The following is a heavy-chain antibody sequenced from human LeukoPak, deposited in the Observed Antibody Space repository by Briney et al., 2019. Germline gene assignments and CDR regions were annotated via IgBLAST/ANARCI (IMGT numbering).Heavy chain of an antibody. Sequence: GGSLRLSCAASGFTFSTYWMTWVRQVPGKRLEWVANIKQDGSEKYYVDSVKGRFTISRDNAKNSLYLQMNSLRAEDTAVYYCARDWLVVSYWGQGTLVTVSS. CDR3: ARDWLVVSY. CDR2: IKQDGSEK. D-gene: IGHD3-22*01. V-gene: IGHV3-7*01. J-gene: IGHJ4*02. CDR1: GFTFSTYW.